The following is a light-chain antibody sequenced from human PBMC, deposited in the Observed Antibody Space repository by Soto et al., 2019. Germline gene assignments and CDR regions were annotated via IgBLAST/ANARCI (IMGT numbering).Light chain of an antibody. CDR2: DAS. CDR3: QQRNNWPPIT. CDR1: QSVRRY. Sequence: EIVLTQSPATLSLSPGERATLSCRASQSVRRYLAWYQQKPGQAPRLLIYDASTRATGIPARFSGSGSETDFTLTITSQEPEDFAVYYCQQRNNWPPITFGQGTRLEIK. J-gene: IGKJ5*01. V-gene: IGKV3-11*01.